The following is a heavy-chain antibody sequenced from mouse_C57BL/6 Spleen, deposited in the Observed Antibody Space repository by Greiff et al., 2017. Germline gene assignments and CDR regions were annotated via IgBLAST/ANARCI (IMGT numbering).Heavy chain of an antibody. CDR2: IHPNSGST. CDR1: GYTFTSYW. Sequence: QVQLQQSGAELVKPGASVKLSCKASGYTFTSYWMHWVKQRPGQGLEWIGMIHPNSGSTNYNEKFKSKATLTVDKSSSTAYMQLSSLTSEDSAVYYCATNYYGSSYEYFDVWGTGTTVTVSS. D-gene: IGHD1-1*01. J-gene: IGHJ1*03. CDR3: ATNYYGSSYEYFDV. V-gene: IGHV1-64*01.